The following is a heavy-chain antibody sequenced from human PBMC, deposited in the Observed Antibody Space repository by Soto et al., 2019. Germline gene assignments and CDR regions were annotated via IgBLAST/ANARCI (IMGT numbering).Heavy chain of an antibody. CDR1: GGTFSSYA. CDR2: IIPIFGTA. J-gene: IGHJ6*02. Sequence: SVKVSCKASGGTFSSYAISWVRQAPGQGLEWMGGIIPIFGTANYAQKVQGRVTITADESTSTAYMELSSLRSEDTAVYYCARGRFLEWLLYDNYYYYGMDVWG. V-gene: IGHV1-69*13. D-gene: IGHD3-3*01. CDR3: ARGRFLEWLLYDNYYYYGMDV.